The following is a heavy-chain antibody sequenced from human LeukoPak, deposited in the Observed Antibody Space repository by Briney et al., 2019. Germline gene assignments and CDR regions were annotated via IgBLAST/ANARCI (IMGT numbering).Heavy chain of an antibody. CDR1: GYSISSGYY. J-gene: IGHJ4*02. D-gene: IGHD2-15*01. Sequence: SETLSLTCAVSGYSISSGYYWGWIRPPPGKGLEWIGNMFHSGDNSYNPSLMSRVTTSVDTSKNQLSLRLTSVTAADTAVYYCARRDCSGASCYFHYWGQGTLVTVSS. CDR3: ARRDCSGASCYFHY. CDR2: MFHSGDN. V-gene: IGHV4-38-2*01.